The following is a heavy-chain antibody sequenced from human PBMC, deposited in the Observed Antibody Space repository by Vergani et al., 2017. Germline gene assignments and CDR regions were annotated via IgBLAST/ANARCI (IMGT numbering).Heavy chain of an antibody. D-gene: IGHD2-15*01. Sequence: QVKLQESGPGLVKPSETLSLTFTVSGASVNSYYWSWIRQPPGKGLEWIGEINHSGSTNYNPSLKSRVTISVDTAKNQFSLKLSSVTAADTAVYYCSRAQTYCSGGSCYSGSAFDIWGQGTMVTVSS. CDR3: SRAQTYCSGGSCYSGSAFDI. J-gene: IGHJ3*02. CDR2: INHSGST. V-gene: IGHV4-34*01. CDR1: GASVNSYY.